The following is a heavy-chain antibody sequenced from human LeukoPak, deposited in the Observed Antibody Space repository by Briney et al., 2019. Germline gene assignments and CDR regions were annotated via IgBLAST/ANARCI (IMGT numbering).Heavy chain of an antibody. D-gene: IGHD3-9*01. CDR3: ARYFDWSSFDY. J-gene: IGHJ4*02. V-gene: IGHV4-38-2*01. CDR2: IYHSGNT. Sequence: FGSIYHSGNTYYNPSLKSRVTISVDTSKNQFSLKLSSVTAADTAVYYCARYFDWSSFDYWGQGTLVTVSS.